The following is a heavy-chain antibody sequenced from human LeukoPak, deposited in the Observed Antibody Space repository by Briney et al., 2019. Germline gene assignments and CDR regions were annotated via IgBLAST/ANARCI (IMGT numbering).Heavy chain of an antibody. J-gene: IGHJ5*02. Sequence: GGSLRLSCAASGFTFSSYGMHWGRQAPGKGLEWVAVIWYDGSNKYYADPVKGRFTISRDNSKNTLYLQMNSLRAEDTAVYYCARGLSDYGEIDPWGQGTLVTVSS. CDR3: ARGLSDYGEIDP. V-gene: IGHV3-33*01. D-gene: IGHD4-17*01. CDR1: GFTFSSYG. CDR2: IWYDGSNK.